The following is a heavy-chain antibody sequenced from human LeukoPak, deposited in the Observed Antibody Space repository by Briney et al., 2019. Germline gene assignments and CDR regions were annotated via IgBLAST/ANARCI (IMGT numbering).Heavy chain of an antibody. CDR2: ISGSSSYL. V-gene: IGHV3-21*01. J-gene: IGHJ4*02. Sequence: SMNWVRRAPGKGLEWVSSISGSSSYLNYADSVKGRFTISRDNAKNSLYLQMNSLRAEDTAVYYCARPSGSGWYWSIYYFDYWGQGTLVTVSS. D-gene: IGHD6-19*01. CDR1: S. CDR3: ARPSGSGWYWSIYYFDY.